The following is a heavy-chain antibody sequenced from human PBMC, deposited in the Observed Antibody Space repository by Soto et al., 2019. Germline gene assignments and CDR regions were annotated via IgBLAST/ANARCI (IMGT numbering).Heavy chain of an antibody. CDR3: SRHLTYYDILTGPDDAFDI. J-gene: IGHJ3*02. V-gene: IGHV4-30-4*02. CDR2: IFDSGTT. CDR1: GGSITSDYYC. D-gene: IGHD3-9*01. Sequence: SDTLSLTCTVSGGSITSDYYCWSWIRKHPGEGLEWIGHIFDSGTTYTNPSLRSQVAISLDTSKNQFSLKLSSVTAADTAVYYCSRHLTYYDILTGPDDAFDIWGQGTMVTVSS.